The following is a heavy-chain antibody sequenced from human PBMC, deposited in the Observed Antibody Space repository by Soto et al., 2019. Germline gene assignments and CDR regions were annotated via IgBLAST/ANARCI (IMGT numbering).Heavy chain of an antibody. J-gene: IGHJ3*02. D-gene: IGHD3-3*01. CDR2: INPATGAA. CDR3: ARGGGVGVAGSAAFDM. V-gene: IGHV1-2*02. CDR1: GYPVTAYY. Sequence: QLHLVQSGAVVKKPGASVTVSCSASGYPVTAYYMHWVRQAPGRGLEWMGGINPATGAAKYTQTSQGRVTMTRETSTGTVFMELSGLTSEDTAVFYCARGGGVGVAGSAAFDMWGQGTLVTVSS.